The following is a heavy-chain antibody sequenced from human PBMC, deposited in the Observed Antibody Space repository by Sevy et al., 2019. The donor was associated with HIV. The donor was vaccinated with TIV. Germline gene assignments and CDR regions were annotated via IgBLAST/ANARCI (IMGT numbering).Heavy chain of an antibody. J-gene: IGHJ3*02. CDR1: GGSVSSGSYY. D-gene: IGHD3-22*01. CDR2: IYYSGST. Sequence: SETLSLTCTVSGGSVSSGSYYWSWIRQPPGKGLEWIGYIYYSGSTNYNPSLRSRVTISVDTSKNQFSLKLSSVTAADTAVYYCARDLPYDSSGYYAFDIWGQGTMVTVSS. V-gene: IGHV4-61*01. CDR3: ARDLPYDSSGYYAFDI.